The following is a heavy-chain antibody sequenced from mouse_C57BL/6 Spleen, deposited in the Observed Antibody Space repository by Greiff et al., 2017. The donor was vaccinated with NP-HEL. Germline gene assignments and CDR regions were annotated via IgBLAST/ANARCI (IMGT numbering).Heavy chain of an antibody. D-gene: IGHD2-2*01. J-gene: IGHJ2*01. CDR3: ARHEEEGGLRRLYYFDY. V-gene: IGHV1-62-2*01. CDR2: FYPGSGSI. CDR1: GYTFTEYT. Sequence: QVQLKQPGAELVKPGASVKLSCKASGYTFTEYTIHWVKQRSGQGLEWIGWFYPGSGSIKYNEKFKDKATLTADKSSSTVYMELSRLTSEDSAVYFCARHEEEGGLRRLYYFDYWGQGTTLTVSS.